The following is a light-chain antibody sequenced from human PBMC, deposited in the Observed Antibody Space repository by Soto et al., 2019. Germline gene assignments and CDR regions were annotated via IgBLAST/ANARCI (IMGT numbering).Light chain of an antibody. CDR2: AAS. V-gene: IGKV1-17*01. CDR3: QHYNSYSEA. Sequence: IQMTQSPSSLSASVGDRVTITCRASQVIRNDLGWYQQKPGKAPRLLIYAASTLKSGVPSRFSGSGSGTEFTLTISSLQPDDFATYYCQHYNSYSEAFGQGTKVDIK. CDR1: QVIRND. J-gene: IGKJ1*01.